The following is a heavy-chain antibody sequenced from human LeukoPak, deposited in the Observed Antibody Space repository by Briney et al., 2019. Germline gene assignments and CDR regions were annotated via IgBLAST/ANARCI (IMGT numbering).Heavy chain of an antibody. J-gene: IGHJ4*02. D-gene: IGHD3-9*01. V-gene: IGHV4-39*07. CDR2: IFYSGTT. Sequence: SETLSLTCSVSGAFITSSPYFWGWIRQTPGKGLEWVGSIFYSGTTYYNPSLTSRVTISEDSSKNQFSLRLHSLTAADTAIYYCARGPLYDILTGHHPNYFDYWGQGTLVTVSS. CDR1: GAFITSSPYF. CDR3: ARGPLYDILTGHHPNYFDY.